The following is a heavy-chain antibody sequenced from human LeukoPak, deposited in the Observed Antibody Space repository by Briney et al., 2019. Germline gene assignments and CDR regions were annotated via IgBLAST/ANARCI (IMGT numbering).Heavy chain of an antibody. J-gene: IGHJ4*02. Sequence: PGGSLRLSCAASGFTFRTFAMHWVRLPPGKGLEWVSSITGSGPYMLYADSVKHRFTISRDNSKNTLYLQMNSLRAEDTAVYYCARRAGAYSHPYDYWGQGTLVTVSS. CDR1: GFTFRTFA. CDR3: ARRAGAYSHPYDY. D-gene: IGHD4/OR15-4a*01. CDR2: ITGSGPYM. V-gene: IGHV3-21*04.